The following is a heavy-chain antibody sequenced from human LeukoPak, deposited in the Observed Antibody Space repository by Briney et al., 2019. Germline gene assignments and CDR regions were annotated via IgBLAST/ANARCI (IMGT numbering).Heavy chain of an antibody. CDR3: ARQRYYYDSSGFDY. V-gene: IGHV5-51*01. CDR2: FYPGDSDT. CDR1: GSSFTSYW. D-gene: IGHD3-22*01. Sequence: GESLKISFKGSGSSFTSYWIGWVRQMPGKGLEWMGIFYPGDSDTRSSPCFQGQVTLSADKSISTAYLQWSSLKAWDTAMYYCARQRYYYDSSGFDYWGQGTLVTVSS. J-gene: IGHJ4*02.